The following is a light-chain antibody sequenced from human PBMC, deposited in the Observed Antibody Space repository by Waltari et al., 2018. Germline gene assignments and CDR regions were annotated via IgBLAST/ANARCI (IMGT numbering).Light chain of an antibody. CDR3: TSYTSSHGLV. CDR1: SRDVGGFYY. V-gene: IGLV2-14*03. CDR2: DAS. J-gene: IGLJ1*01. Sequence: QSALTQPASVSGSPGQSITISCTGTSRDVGGFYYLPWYQQHPGKAPKVVIFDASYRPSGVSNRFSASKSGNTASLTISGLQAEDEADYYCTSYTSSHGLVFGTGTKVTVL.